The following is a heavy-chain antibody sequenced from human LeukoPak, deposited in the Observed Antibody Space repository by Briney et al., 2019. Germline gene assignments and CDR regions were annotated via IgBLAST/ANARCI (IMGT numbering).Heavy chain of an antibody. D-gene: IGHD3-10*01. J-gene: IGHJ4*02. Sequence: SETLSLTCTVSGGSINSYYWSWIRQPPGKGLEWIGYIYYSGSTNYNPSLKSRVTISVDTSKNQFSPKLSSVTAADTAVYYCARYPNYYGSGSSDYWGQGTLVTVSS. CDR1: GGSINSYY. CDR2: IYYSGST. V-gene: IGHV4-59*08. CDR3: ARYPNYYGSGSSDY.